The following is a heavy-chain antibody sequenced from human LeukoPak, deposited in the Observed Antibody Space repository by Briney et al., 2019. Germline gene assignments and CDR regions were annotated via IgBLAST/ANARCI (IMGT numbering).Heavy chain of an antibody. J-gene: IGHJ4*02. V-gene: IGHV3-23*01. D-gene: IGHD1-26*01. CDR3: AKDLTTGTTIWSFDY. Sequence: PGGSPRLSCEASGFTFSSHAMSWVRQAPGKGLEWVSAITDSGGRTNYADSVKGRFTIFRDNSKNTLYLQMNSLRAEDTAVYYCAKDLTTGTTIWSFDYWGQGTLVPVSS. CDR1: GFTFSSHA. CDR2: ITDSGGRT.